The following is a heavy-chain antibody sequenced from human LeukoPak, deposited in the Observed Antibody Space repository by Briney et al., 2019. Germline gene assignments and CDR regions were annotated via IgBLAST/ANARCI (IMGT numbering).Heavy chain of an antibody. J-gene: IGHJ6*03. CDR2: IYYSGST. Sequence: SETLSLTCTVSGGSISSSSYYWGWIRQPPGKGLEWIGSIYYSGSTYYNPSLKSRVTISVDTSKNQFSLKLSSVTAADTAVYYCARAKYSYGSYYMDVWGKGTTVTVSS. D-gene: IGHD5-18*01. CDR1: GGSISSSSYY. V-gene: IGHV4-39*07. CDR3: ARAKYSYGSYYMDV.